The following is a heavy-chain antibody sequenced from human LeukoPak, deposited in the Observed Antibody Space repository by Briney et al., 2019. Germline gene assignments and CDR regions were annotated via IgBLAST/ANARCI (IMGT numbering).Heavy chain of an antibody. CDR2: IYYSGST. CDR1: GGSISSYY. D-gene: IGHD1-26*01. Sequence: PSETLTLTCTVSGGSISSYYWSWIRQPPGKGLEGIGYIYYSGSTNYNPSLKSRVTLSVDTSKNQSSRELSSGTAADTAVYYCARDEGANFFDYWGQGTLGTVSS. V-gene: IGHV4-59*01. J-gene: IGHJ4*02. CDR3: ARDEGANFFDY.